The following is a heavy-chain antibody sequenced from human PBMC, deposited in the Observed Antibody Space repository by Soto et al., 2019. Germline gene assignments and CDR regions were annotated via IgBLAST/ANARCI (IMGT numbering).Heavy chain of an antibody. J-gene: IGHJ6*02. Sequence: ASVKVSCKASGYTFTSYYMHWVRQAPGQGPEWIGGINPNSGNTTYAQKLQGRVTMTTDTSTSTAYMELRSLRSDDTAVYYCARDPFIAVGTYGMDVWGQGTTVTVSS. V-gene: IGHV1-46*01. D-gene: IGHD6-19*01. CDR3: ARDPFIAVGTYGMDV. CDR1: GYTFTSYY. CDR2: INPNSGNT.